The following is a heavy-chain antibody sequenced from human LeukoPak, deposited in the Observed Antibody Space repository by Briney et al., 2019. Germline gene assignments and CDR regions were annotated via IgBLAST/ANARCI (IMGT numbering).Heavy chain of an antibody. CDR1: GFTVSSDY. CDR3: AKKTTSGYWPSHY. CDR2: ITGDGVTT. Sequence: PGGSLRLSCAASGFTVSSDYMSWVRQAPGKGLEWVSGITGDGVTTYYADSVKGRFTISRDNSKNTLSLQMNNLRAEDAAVYYCAKKTTSGYWPSHYWGQGTLVTVSS. D-gene: IGHD3-22*01. J-gene: IGHJ4*02. V-gene: IGHV3-23*01.